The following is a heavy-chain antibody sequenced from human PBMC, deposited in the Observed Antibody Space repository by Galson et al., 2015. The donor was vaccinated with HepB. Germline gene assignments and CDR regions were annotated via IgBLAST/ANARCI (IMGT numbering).Heavy chain of an antibody. J-gene: IGHJ6*02. CDR1: GFSVTNNY. V-gene: IGHV3-53*04. CDR3: ARDRQYFHDSSGFDGMDV. D-gene: IGHD3-22*01. Sequence: SLRLSCAASGFSVTNNYMSWVRQAPGKGLEWVSVIYSGGSTYYGDSVKGRFTISKHNSKNTLYLQMNSLRPEDTAVYYCARDRQYFHDSSGFDGMDVWGQGTTVTVSS. CDR2: IYSGGST.